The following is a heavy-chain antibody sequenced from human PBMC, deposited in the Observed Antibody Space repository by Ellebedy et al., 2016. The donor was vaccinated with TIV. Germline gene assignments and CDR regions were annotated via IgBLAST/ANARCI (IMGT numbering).Heavy chain of an antibody. V-gene: IGHV3-21*01. Sequence: GESLKTSCAASGFTFSSYSMNWVRQAPGKGLEWVSCISSSGTYIYYADSLKGRFTISSDSAKNSLYLQMNSLRAEDTAVYYWAKGCGGSCYWEAYWGQGTLVTVSS. CDR3: AKGCGGSCYWEAY. J-gene: IGHJ4*02. CDR2: ISSSGTYI. CDR1: GFTFSSYS. D-gene: IGHD2-15*01.